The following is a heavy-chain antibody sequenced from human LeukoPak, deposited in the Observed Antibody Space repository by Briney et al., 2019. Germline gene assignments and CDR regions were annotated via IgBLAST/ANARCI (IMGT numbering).Heavy chain of an antibody. J-gene: IGHJ4*02. CDR1: GFTFSSYG. Sequence: GGSLRLSCAASGFTFSSYGMHWVRQAPGKGLEWVAFIRYDGSNKYYAESVKGRFTISRDNSKNTLYLQMNSLRAEDTAVYYCARDGPSAYYDFWSAPDYWGQGTLVTVSS. CDR3: ARDGPSAYYDFWSAPDY. V-gene: IGHV3-30*02. D-gene: IGHD3-3*01. CDR2: IRYDGSNK.